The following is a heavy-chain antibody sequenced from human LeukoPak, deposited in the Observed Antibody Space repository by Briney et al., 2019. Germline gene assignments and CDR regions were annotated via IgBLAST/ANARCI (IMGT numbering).Heavy chain of an antibody. CDR2: ISGSGYIT. V-gene: IGHV3-23*01. Sequence: PGGSLRLSCAASGLTISSAGMSWVRQAPGKGLEWVSAISGSGYITHYADSVRGRFTISRETSKETLYMQKNRLRADDTAVYYCAKAPDSVWGRYRNNYFDSWGQGILVSVS. CDR1: GLTISSAG. J-gene: IGHJ5*01. D-gene: IGHD3-16*02. CDR3: AKAPDSVWGRYRNNYFDS.